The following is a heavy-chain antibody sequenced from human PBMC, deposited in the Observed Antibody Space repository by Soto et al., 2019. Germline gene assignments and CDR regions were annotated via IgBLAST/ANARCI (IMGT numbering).Heavy chain of an antibody. CDR1: GFTFHFYV. CDR3: ASNRIPAALGAPNSRGFEV. Sequence: ELQLLESGGGLVQPGGSLRLSCAASGFTFHFYVMNWVRQAPGKGLEWVSGISESRGGAYYADSVKGRFTTSRENSKTTLYLQMNSLRVEHTAVYFCASNRIPAALGAPNSRGFEVWGQGKKVTVSS. D-gene: IGHD1-26*01. CDR2: ISESRGGA. J-gene: IGHJ3*01. V-gene: IGHV3-23*01.